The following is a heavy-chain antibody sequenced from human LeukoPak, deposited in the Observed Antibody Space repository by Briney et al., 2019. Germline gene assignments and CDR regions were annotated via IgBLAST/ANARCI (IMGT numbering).Heavy chain of an antibody. CDR3: ARGGDSGSWYGYAFDI. CDR2: IYYSGST. CDR1: GGSISSAGYY. D-gene: IGHD6-13*01. J-gene: IGHJ3*02. V-gene: IGHV4-31*03. Sequence: SQTLSLTCTVSGGSISSAGYYWGWIRQHPGKGLEWIGYIYYSGSTYYNPSLKSRVTISVDTSKNQFSLKLSSVTAADTAVYFCARGGDSGSWYGYAFDIWGQGTMVTVSS.